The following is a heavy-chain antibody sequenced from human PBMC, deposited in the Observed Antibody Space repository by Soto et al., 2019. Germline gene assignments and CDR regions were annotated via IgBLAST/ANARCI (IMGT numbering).Heavy chain of an antibody. V-gene: IGHV3-11*01. CDR3: ARDENDYGDRTYNYYGMDV. CDR1: GFTFSDYY. Sequence: QVQLVESGGGLVKPGGSLRLSCVVSGFTFSDYYMNWIRQAPGKGLEWLSYISGSGTTIYYADSVKGRFTISRDNAKNSLYLQMNSLRAEDTAIYYCARDENDYGDRTYNYYGMDVWGQGTTVTVSS. J-gene: IGHJ6*02. D-gene: IGHD4-17*01. CDR2: ISGSGTTI.